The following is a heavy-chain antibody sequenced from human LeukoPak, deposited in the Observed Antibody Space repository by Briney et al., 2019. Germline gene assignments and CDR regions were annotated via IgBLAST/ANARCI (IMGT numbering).Heavy chain of an antibody. D-gene: IGHD2-2*02. Sequence: SETLSLTCTVSGYSISSGYYWGWIRQPPGKGLEWIGSIYHSGSTYYNPSLKSRVTISVDTSKNQFSLKLTSVTAADTAVFYCARVSHCGSTSCYTGALGFWGQGTLVTVSS. V-gene: IGHV4-38-2*02. CDR1: GYSISSGYY. J-gene: IGHJ4*02. CDR2: IYHSGST. CDR3: ARVSHCGSTSCYTGALGF.